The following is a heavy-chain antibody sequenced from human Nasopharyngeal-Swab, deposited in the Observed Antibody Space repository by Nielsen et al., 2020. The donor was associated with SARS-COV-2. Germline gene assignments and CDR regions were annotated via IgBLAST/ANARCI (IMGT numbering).Heavy chain of an antibody. CDR2: IYYSGST. J-gene: IGHJ5*02. CDR3: ARHAEVLRYFDWVYREGWFDP. V-gene: IGHV4-39*01. D-gene: IGHD3-9*01. Sequence: WIRQLPGKGLEWIGSIYYSGSTYYNPSLKSRVTISVDTSKNQFSLKLSSVTAADTAVYYCARHAEVLRYFDWVYREGWFDPWGQGTLVTVSS.